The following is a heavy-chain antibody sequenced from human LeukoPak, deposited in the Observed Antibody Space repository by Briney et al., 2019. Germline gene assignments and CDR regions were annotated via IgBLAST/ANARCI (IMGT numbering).Heavy chain of an antibody. Sequence: GASVKVSCRASGYTFTDFYMHWVRQAPGQGLEWMGWINPDSGDTKYAQKFQGRVTTTRDTSISTTYMEMSSLRFDDTAIYYCGSEMRTFGGVIVRVGNWGRGTLVTVSS. J-gene: IGHJ4*01. V-gene: IGHV1-2*02. CDR3: GSEMRTFGGVIVRVGN. CDR2: INPDSGDT. D-gene: IGHD3-16*02. CDR1: GYTFTDFY.